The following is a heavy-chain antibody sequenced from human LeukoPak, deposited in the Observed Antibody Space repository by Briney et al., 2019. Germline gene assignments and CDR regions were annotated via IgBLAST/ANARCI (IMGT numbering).Heavy chain of an antibody. CDR1: GFTFSSYA. J-gene: IGHJ6*03. Sequence: GGSLRLSCAASGFTFSSYAMSWVRQAPGKGLEWVSAISGSGGSTYYADSVKGRFTISRDNSKNTLYLQMNSLRAEDTAVYYCAEDRGDYGDRYYYYYMDVWGKGTTVTVSS. CDR3: AEDRGDYGDRYYYYYMDV. CDR2: ISGSGGST. D-gene: IGHD4-17*01. V-gene: IGHV3-23*01.